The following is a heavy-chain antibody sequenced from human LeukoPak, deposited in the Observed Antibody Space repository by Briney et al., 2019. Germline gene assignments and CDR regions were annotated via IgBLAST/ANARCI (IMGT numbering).Heavy chain of an antibody. Sequence: SVKVSCKASGGTFSSYAISWVRQAPGQGLEWMGRIIPIFGTANYAQKFQGRVTITTDESTSTAYMELSSLRSEDTAVYYCARRRESSGLIFDYWGQGTQVTVSS. CDR2: IIPIFGTA. D-gene: IGHD6-19*01. CDR3: ARRRESSGLIFDY. V-gene: IGHV1-69*05. J-gene: IGHJ4*02. CDR1: GGTFSSYA.